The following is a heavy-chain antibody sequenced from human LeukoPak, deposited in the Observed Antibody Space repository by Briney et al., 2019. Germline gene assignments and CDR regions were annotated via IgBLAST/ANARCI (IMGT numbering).Heavy chain of an antibody. CDR2: IIPIFGTA. CDR1: GGTFSSYA. J-gene: IGHJ4*02. D-gene: IGHD2-8*01. V-gene: IGHV1-69*05. CDR3: AREERYCTNGVCSRGDY. Sequence: ASVKVSCKASGGTFSSYAISWVRQAPGQGLEWMGGIIPIFGTANYAQKFQGRVTITTDESTRTAYMELSSLRSEDTAVYYCAREERYCTNGVCSRGDYWGQGTLVTVSS.